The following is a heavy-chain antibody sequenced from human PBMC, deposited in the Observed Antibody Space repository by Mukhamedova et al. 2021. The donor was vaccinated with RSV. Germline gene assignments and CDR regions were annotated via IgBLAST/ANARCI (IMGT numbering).Heavy chain of an antibody. D-gene: IGHD4-17*01. J-gene: IGHJ6*02. CDR3: SRTPSGHGDHGYGMDV. Sequence: YAASVKGRFTISRDDSKNSVYLDLNSLRTEDTAVYSCSRTPSGHGDHGYGMDVWGQGTTVTVSS. V-gene: IGHV3-72*01.